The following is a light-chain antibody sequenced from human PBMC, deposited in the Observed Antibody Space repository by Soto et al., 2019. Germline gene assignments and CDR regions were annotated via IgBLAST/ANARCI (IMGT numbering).Light chain of an antibody. J-gene: IGLJ1*01. CDR3: SSYTDSSNHV. V-gene: IGLV2-14*01. Sequence: QSVLTQPASVSGSPGQSITISCTETSSDLAIYNYVSWYQQQPGKAPKLMIYQVTNRPSGVSNRFSGSRSGNTASLTISGLQAEDEADYYCSSYTDSSNHVFGTGTKVTVL. CDR1: SSDLAIYNY. CDR2: QVT.